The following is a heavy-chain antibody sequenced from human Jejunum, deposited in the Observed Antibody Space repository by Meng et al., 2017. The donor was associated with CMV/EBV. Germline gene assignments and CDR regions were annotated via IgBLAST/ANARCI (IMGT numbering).Heavy chain of an antibody. V-gene: IGHV3-11*04. J-gene: IGHJ5*02. Sequence: CEASGFTFSDHYMDWVRQAPGKGLEWVSYINSNGRTSHYADSVKGRFTISRDNAKNSLYLQMNSLRAEDTAVYYCARGSGFLIDAWGQGTLVTVSS. D-gene: IGHD3-3*01. CDR1: GFTFSDHY. CDR2: INSNGRTS. CDR3: ARGSGFLIDA.